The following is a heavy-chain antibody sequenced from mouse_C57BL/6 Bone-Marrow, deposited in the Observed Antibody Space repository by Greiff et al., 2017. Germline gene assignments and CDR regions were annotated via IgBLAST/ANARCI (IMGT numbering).Heavy chain of an antibody. CDR1: GFTFSDYY. CDR2: INYDGSST. CDR3: ARLRYGSIAY. J-gene: IGHJ3*01. V-gene: IGHV5-16*01. D-gene: IGHD1-1*01. Sequence: EVKVVESEGGLVQPGSSMKLSCTASGFTFSDYYMAWVRQVPEKGLEWVANINYDGSSTYYLDSLKSRFIISRDNAKNILYLQMSSLKSEDTATYYCARLRYGSIAYWGQGTLVTVSA.